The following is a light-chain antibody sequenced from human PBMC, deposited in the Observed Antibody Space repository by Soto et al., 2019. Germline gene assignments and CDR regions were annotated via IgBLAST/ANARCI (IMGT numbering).Light chain of an antibody. Sequence: QSVLTQPASVSGSPGQSITISCTGTSSDVGSYNLVSWYQQHPGKAPALMIYEASKRPSGVSNRFSGSKSGNTASLTISGLQAEDEADYYCCSYVGGDNYVFGTGTKLTVL. V-gene: IGLV2-23*01. J-gene: IGLJ1*01. CDR1: SSDVGSYNL. CDR3: CSYVGGDNYV. CDR2: EAS.